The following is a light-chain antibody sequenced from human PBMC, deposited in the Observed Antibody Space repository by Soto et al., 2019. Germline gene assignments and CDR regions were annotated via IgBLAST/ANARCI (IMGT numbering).Light chain of an antibody. Sequence: QAVVTQEPSLTVSPGGTVTLTCASSIGAVTSGYYPKWFQQKPGQAPRAMIHSTSNKHSWTPDRFSGSLLGGKASLTLSGVQHEYEAEYYCLLYYGADGVFGRGTKLTVL. J-gene: IGLJ2*01. CDR2: STS. CDR3: LLYYGADGV. CDR1: IGAVTSGYY. V-gene: IGLV7-43*01.